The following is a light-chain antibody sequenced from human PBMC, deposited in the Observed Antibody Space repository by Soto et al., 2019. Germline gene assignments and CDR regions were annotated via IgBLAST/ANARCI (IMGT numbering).Light chain of an antibody. V-gene: IGKV1-5*03. CDR3: QQYETFPLT. CDR1: QSISTW. J-gene: IGKJ4*01. CDR2: KAS. Sequence: DIQMTQSPSTLSASVGDRVTIACRASQSISTWLAWYQQKPGKAPKLPIYKASILESGVPSRFSGSGSATEFTLTISSLQPEDFASYYCQQYETFPLTFGGGTKVEIK.